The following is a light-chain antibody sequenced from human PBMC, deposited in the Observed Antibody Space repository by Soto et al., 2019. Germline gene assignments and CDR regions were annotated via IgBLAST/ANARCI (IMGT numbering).Light chain of an antibody. CDR1: QSVSSSY. J-gene: IGKJ1*01. CDR3: QQYGRSMWT. Sequence: EIVLTQSPGTLSLSPGERATLSCRASQSVSSSYLAWYQQKPGQAPRLLIYGTSNRATGIPDRFSGSGSGTDFTLTITRLEPEDFAVYYCQQYGRSMWTFGQGTKLDIK. V-gene: IGKV3-20*01. CDR2: GTS.